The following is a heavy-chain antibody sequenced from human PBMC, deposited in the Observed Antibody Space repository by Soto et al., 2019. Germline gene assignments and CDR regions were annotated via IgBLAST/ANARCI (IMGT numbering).Heavy chain of an antibody. CDR1: GGTFSSYT. D-gene: IGHD3-16*02. V-gene: IGHV1-69*02. J-gene: IGHJ6*03. CDR3: ARVEEAALRLWGGLSREDYYYYMDV. CDR2: IIPILGIA. Sequence: QVQLVQSGAEVKKPGSSVKVSCKASGGTFSSYTISWVRQAPGQGLEWMGRIIPILGIANYAQKFQGRVTITADKTTTTADMELSSLRSEETAVDYCARVEEAALRLWGGLSREDYYYYMDVWGKGTTVTVSS.